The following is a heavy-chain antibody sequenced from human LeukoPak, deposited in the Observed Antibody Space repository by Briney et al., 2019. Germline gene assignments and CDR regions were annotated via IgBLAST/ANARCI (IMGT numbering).Heavy chain of an antibody. V-gene: IGHV3-23*01. CDR3: AKETTVLRFLEWDMRSTKNEYYFDC. Sequence: GGSLRLSCAASGFTFSSYAMSWVRQAPGKGLEWVSAISGSGGSTYYADSVKGRFTISRDNSKNTLYLQMNSLRAEDTAVYYCAKETTVLRFLEWDMRSTKNEYYFDCWGQGTLVTASS. CDR1: GFTFSSYA. CDR2: ISGSGGST. J-gene: IGHJ4*02. D-gene: IGHD3-3*01.